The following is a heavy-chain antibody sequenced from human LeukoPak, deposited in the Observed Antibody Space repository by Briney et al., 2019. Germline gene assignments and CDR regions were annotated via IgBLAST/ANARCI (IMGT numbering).Heavy chain of an antibody. Sequence: SETLSLTCTVSGGSISSSSYYWGWIRQPPGKGLEWIGEINHSGSTNYNPSLKSRVTISVDTSKNQFSLKLSSVTAADTAVYYCARGTRDYVWGSYRSYYFDYWGQGTLVTVSS. CDR2: INHSGST. V-gene: IGHV4-39*07. J-gene: IGHJ4*02. CDR1: GGSISSSSYY. CDR3: ARGTRDYVWGSYRSYYFDY. D-gene: IGHD3-16*02.